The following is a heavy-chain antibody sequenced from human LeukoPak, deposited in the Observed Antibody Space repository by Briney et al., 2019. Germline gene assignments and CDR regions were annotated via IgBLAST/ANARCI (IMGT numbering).Heavy chain of an antibody. Sequence: GASVKVSCKASGGTFSSYAISWVRQAPGQGLEWMGGIIPIFGTANYAQKFQGRVTITADESTSTAYMELSSLRSEDTAVHYCARCLDYGDYRAFDYWGQGTLVTVSS. D-gene: IGHD4-17*01. CDR2: IIPIFGTA. V-gene: IGHV1-69*13. J-gene: IGHJ4*02. CDR1: GGTFSSYA. CDR3: ARCLDYGDYRAFDY.